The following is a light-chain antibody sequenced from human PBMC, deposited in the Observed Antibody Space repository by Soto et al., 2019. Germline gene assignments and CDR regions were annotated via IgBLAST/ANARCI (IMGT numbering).Light chain of an antibody. CDR3: QQYNNWPLT. J-gene: IGKJ5*01. Sequence: EIVLTQSPGTLSLSPGERATLSCRASQSVGSSYLAWYQQKPVQAPRLLIYGASSRATGIPVRFSGSGSGTEFTLTISSLESEDFAVYYCQQYNNWPLTFGQGTRLEI. CDR2: GAS. V-gene: IGKV3-20*01. CDR1: QSVGSSY.